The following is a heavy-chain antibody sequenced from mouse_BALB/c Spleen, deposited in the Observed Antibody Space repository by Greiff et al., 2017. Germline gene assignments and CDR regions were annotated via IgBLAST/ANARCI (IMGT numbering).Heavy chain of an antibody. Sequence: EVQRVESGGGLVKPGGSLKLSCAASGFTFSSYTMSWVRQTPEKRLEWVATISSGGSYTYYPDSVKGRFTISRDNAKNTLYLQMSSLKSEDTAMYYCTRDGEYGYDFYWGQGTTLTVSS. D-gene: IGHD2-2*01. V-gene: IGHV5-6-4*01. CDR3: TRDGEYGYDFY. CDR2: ISSGGSYT. J-gene: IGHJ2*01. CDR1: GFTFSSYT.